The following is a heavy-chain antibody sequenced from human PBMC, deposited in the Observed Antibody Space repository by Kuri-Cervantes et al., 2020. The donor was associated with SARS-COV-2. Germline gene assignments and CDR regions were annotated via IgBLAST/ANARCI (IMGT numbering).Heavy chain of an antibody. D-gene: IGHD1-14*01. Sequence: SVKVSCKASGGTFSSYAISWVRQAPGQGLEWMGGIIPIFGTANYAQKFQGRVTITADESTSTAYMELSSLRSEDTAVYYCATPHPDEPDYYYGMDVWGQGTTVTVSS. CDR3: ATPHPDEPDYYYGMDV. CDR2: IIPIFGTA. J-gene: IGHJ6*02. V-gene: IGHV1-69*13. CDR1: GGTFSSYA.